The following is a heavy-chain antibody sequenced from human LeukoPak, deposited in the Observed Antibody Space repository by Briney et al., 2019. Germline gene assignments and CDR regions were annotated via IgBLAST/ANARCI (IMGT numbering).Heavy chain of an antibody. CDR3: ILIGNTYYYDSSGYYFDY. V-gene: IGHV3-49*04. CDR1: GFTFGDYA. J-gene: IGHJ4*02. Sequence: GRSLRLSCTASGFTFGDYAMSWVRQAPGKGLEWVGFIRSKAYGGTTEYAASVKGRFTISRDDSKSIAYLQMNSLKTEDTAVYYCILIGNTYYYDSSGYYFDYWGQGTLVTVSS. D-gene: IGHD3-22*01. CDR2: IRSKAYGGTT.